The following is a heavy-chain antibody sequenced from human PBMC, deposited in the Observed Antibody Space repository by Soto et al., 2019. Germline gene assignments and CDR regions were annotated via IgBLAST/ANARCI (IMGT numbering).Heavy chain of an antibody. D-gene: IGHD3-22*01. CDR3: ARGPYYDCSGYPDAFDI. J-gene: IGHJ3*02. CDR2: MNPNSGNT. Sequence: ASVKVSCKXSGYTFTSYDINWVRQATRQGLEWMGWMNPNSGNTGYAQKFQGRVTMTRNTSISTTYMELSSLRSEDTAVYYCARGPYYDCSGYPDAFDIWGQGTMVTVSS. CDR1: GYTFTSYD. V-gene: IGHV1-8*01.